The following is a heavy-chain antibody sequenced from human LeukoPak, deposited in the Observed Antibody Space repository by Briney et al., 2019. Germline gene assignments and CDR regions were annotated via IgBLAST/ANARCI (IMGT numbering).Heavy chain of an antibody. J-gene: IGHJ4*02. Sequence: GGSLRLSCAASVFTFSSYSMNWVRQAPGKGLEWVSYISSESKTIYYADSVKGRFTISRDNAKKSVFLQMNSLRAEDTAVYFCAKAEPASGYDYWGQGTLVTVSS. V-gene: IGHV3-48*01. CDR3: AKAEPASGYDY. CDR1: VFTFSSYS. D-gene: IGHD1-14*01. CDR2: ISSESKTI.